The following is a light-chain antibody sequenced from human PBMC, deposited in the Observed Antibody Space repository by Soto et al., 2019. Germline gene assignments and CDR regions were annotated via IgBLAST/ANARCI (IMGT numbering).Light chain of an antibody. CDR3: QQYNNWPPANT. V-gene: IGKV3-15*01. J-gene: IGKJ2*01. CDR2: GAS. CDR1: QSVSSN. Sequence: EIVMTQSPATLSVAPGERATLSCRASQSVSSNLAWYQQKPGQAPRLLIYGASTRATGIPARFSGSGPGTEFTLPFSSLQSEDFAVYYCQQYNNWPPANTFGQGTKLEIK.